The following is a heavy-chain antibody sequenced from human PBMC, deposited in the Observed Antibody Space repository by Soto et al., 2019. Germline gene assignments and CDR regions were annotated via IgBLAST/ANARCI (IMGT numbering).Heavy chain of an antibody. J-gene: IGHJ4*02. CDR2: IKKDGSDQ. Sequence: EVQLVESGGGLVQPGGSLRLSCVASGFTFSNYWMRWVRQAPGKGLESVANIKKDGSDQYYVDSVKGRFTISRDNAKNSLYLQMDSLRAEDTAIYYCARADWGSSDYWGQGTLVTVSS. CDR1: GFTFSNYW. D-gene: IGHD7-27*01. CDR3: ARADWGSSDY. V-gene: IGHV3-7*05.